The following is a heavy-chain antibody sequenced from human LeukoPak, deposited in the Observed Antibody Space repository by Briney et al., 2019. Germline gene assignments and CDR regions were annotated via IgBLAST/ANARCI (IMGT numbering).Heavy chain of an antibody. V-gene: IGHV4-59*01. Sequence: SETLSLTCTVSGASISSYYWSWIRQPPGKGLEWIGYFYYIGSTNYNPSLYTPSLKSRVTISVDTSKNQFSLKLSSVTTADTAVYYCASGPYPAAGTDHQFDYWGQGTLVTVSS. D-gene: IGHD6-13*01. J-gene: IGHJ4*02. CDR3: ASGPYPAAGTDHQFDY. CDR1: GASISSYY. CDR2: FYYIGST.